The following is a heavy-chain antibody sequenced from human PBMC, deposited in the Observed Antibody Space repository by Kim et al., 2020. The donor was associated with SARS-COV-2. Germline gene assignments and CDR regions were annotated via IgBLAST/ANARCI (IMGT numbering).Heavy chain of an antibody. Sequence: GGSLRLSCAASGFTFSSYAMSWVRQAPGKGLEWVSALGGSGGSTYYADSVKGRFTISRDNSKNTLYLQMNSLRAEDTAVYYCASHRGYDSSGEHYFDYWGQGSLVTVSS. V-gene: IGHV3-23*01. CDR1: GFTFSSYA. CDR3: ASHRGYDSSGEHYFDY. D-gene: IGHD3-22*01. J-gene: IGHJ4*02. CDR2: LGGSGGST.